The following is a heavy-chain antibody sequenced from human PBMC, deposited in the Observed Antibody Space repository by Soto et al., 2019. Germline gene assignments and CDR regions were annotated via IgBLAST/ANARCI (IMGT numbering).Heavy chain of an antibody. CDR3: AKTMAMVRGVKGWFDP. CDR1: GGSFSGYC. V-gene: IGHV4-34*01. J-gene: IGHJ5*02. CDR2: INHSGST. Sequence: QMQLQQWGAGLLKPSETLSLTCDVYGGSFSGYCWSWICQPPGKGLEWIGEINHSGSTNYNPSLKSRVTKSVDTSKNQFSLKLSSVTAADTAVYYCAKTMAMVRGVKGWFDPWGQGTLVTVSS. D-gene: IGHD3-10*01.